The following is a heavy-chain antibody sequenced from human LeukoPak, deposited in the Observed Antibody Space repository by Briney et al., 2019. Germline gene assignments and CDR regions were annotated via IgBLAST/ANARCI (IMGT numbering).Heavy chain of an antibody. J-gene: IGHJ5*02. CDR1: GGTFSSYA. D-gene: IGHD3-10*01. CDR2: IIPIFGTA. Sequence: SVKVSCKASGGTFSSYAISWVRQAPGQGLEWMGGIIPIFGTANYAQKFQGKVTITTDESTSTAYMELSSLRSEDTAVYYCARDLGYYYGSGSYYGAFDPWGQGTLVTVSP. V-gene: IGHV1-69*05. CDR3: ARDLGYYYGSGSYYGAFDP.